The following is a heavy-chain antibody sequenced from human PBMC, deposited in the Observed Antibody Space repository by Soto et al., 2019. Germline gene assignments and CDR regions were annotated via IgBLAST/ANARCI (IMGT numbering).Heavy chain of an antibody. D-gene: IGHD1-26*01. V-gene: IGHV3-48*02. CDR3: AREGGSLNWFDP. CDR1: GFTFSSYS. Sequence: EVQLVESGGGLVQPGGSLRLSCAASGFTFSSYSMNWVRQAPGKGLEWVSYISSSSSTIYYADSVKGRFTISRDNAKNPLDLQMNSLREEGTACYYCAREGGSLNWFDPWGQGTLVTVSS. CDR2: ISSSSSTI. J-gene: IGHJ5*02.